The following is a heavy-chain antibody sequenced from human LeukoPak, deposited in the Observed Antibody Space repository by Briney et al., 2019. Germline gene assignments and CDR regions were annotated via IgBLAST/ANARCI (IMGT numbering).Heavy chain of an antibody. CDR3: ARDGSPYYYDSSGYPSVIFDY. D-gene: IGHD3-22*01. Sequence: ASETLSPTCTVSGGSISSYYWSWIRQPPGKGLEWIGYIYYSGSTNYNPSLKSRVTISVDTSKNQFSLKLSSVTAADTAVYYCARDGSPYYYDSSGYPSVIFDYWGQGTLVTVSS. CDR2: IYYSGST. J-gene: IGHJ4*02. CDR1: GGSISSYY. V-gene: IGHV4-59*01.